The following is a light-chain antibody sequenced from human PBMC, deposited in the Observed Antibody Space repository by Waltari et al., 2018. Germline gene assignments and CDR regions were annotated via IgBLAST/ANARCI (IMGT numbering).Light chain of an antibody. CDR2: GNS. CDR3: QSYDSSLSGVV. J-gene: IGLJ2*01. V-gene: IGLV1-40*01. Sequence: QSVLTQSPSVSGAPGQRVTISCTGSSSNIGAGYDVHWYQQLPGTAPKLLIYGNSNRPSGGPDRFSGSKSGTSASLAITGLQAEDEADYYCQSYDSSLSGVVFGGGTKLTVL. CDR1: SSNIGAGYD.